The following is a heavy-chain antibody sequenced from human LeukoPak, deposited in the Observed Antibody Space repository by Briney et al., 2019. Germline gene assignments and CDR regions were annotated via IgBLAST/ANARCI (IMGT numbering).Heavy chain of an antibody. V-gene: IGHV3-30-3*01. CDR2: ISYDGSNK. CDR1: GFAFSSYW. Sequence: GGSLRLSCAASGFAFSSYWMSWVRQAPGKGLEWVAVISYDGSNKYYADSVKGRFTISRDNSKNTLYLQMNSLRAEDTAVYYCARARWDCSSTSCYMDYYYYMDVWGKGTTVTVSS. D-gene: IGHD2-2*02. J-gene: IGHJ6*03. CDR3: ARARWDCSSTSCYMDYYYYMDV.